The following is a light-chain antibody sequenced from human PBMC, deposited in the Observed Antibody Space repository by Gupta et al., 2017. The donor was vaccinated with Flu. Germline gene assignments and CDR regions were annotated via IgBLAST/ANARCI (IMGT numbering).Light chain of an antibody. CDR2: GAS. CDR1: QSVSGSNH. Sequence: EIVLTQSPGTLSLSPGERATLSCRASQSVSGSNHLAWYQQKPGQAPRLLIHGASTRAAGIPDRFSGSGSGTDFILTISRLEPEDVGVYYCQQDDGAPYDFGQGTKVEIK. J-gene: IGKJ2*01. CDR3: QQDDGAPYD. V-gene: IGKV3-20*01.